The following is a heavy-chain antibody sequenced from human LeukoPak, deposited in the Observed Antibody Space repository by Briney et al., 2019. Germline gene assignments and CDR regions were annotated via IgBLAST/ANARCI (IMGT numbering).Heavy chain of an antibody. CDR1: GYTFTGYY. CDR2: INPNSGGT. CDR3: ARIDGQHASYRPSSGSYDHYYYYMDV. J-gene: IGHJ6*03. Sequence: ASVKVSCKASGYTFTGYYMHWVRQAPGQGLEWMGWINPNSGGTNYAQKFQGRVTMTRDTSISTAYMELSRLRSDDMAVYYCARIDGQHASYRPSSGSYDHYYYYMDVWGKGTTVTVSS. V-gene: IGHV1-2*02. D-gene: IGHD3-10*01.